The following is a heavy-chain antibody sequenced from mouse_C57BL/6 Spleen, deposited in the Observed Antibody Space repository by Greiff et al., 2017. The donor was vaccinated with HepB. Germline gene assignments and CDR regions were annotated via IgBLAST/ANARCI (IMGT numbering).Heavy chain of an antibody. CDR1: GFNIKDDY. J-gene: IGHJ3*01. CDR2: IDPENGDT. Sequence: EVQLQQSGAELVRPGASVKLSCTASGFNIKDDYMHWVKQRPEQGLEWIGWIDPENGDTEYASKFQGKATITADTSSNTAYLQLSSLTSEDTAVYYCTTPTIVAWFAYWGQGTLVTVSA. CDR3: TTPTIVAWFAY. V-gene: IGHV14-4*01. D-gene: IGHD2-5*01.